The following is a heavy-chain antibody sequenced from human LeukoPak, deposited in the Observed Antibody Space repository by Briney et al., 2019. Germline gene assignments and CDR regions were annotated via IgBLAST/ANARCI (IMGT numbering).Heavy chain of an antibody. J-gene: IGHJ4*02. CDR1: GGSISSGDYY. CDR3: ARGMAVEGYCSGGSCYYFDY. Sequence: SETLSLTCTVSGGSISSGDYYWSWIRQPPGKGLEWIGYIYYSGSTYYNPSLKSRVTISVDTSKNQFSLKLSSVTAADTAVCYCARGMAVEGYCSGGSCYYFDYWGQGTLVTVSS. V-gene: IGHV4-30-4*01. D-gene: IGHD2-15*01. CDR2: IYYSGST.